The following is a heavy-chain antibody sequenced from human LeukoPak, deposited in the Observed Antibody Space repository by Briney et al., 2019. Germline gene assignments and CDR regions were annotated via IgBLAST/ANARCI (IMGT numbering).Heavy chain of an antibody. J-gene: IGHJ4*02. D-gene: IGHD5-12*01. Sequence: GGSLRLSCAASGFTSTNYAMNWVRQAPGKGLEWVSVLIGSSGSTDYAASVKGRFTISRDKSKNTLFLQMNSLRAEDTAIYYCAKGAYAYTEIGYFDSWGPGTLVTVSS. V-gene: IGHV3-23*01. CDR2: LIGSSGST. CDR1: GFTSTNYA. CDR3: AKGAYAYTEIGYFDS.